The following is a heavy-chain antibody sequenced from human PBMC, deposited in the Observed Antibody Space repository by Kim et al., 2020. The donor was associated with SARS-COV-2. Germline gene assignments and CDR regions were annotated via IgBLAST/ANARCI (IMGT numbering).Heavy chain of an antibody. CDR2: ISYDGSNK. V-gene: IGHV3-30*18. CDR3: AKDRRELAAGDY. Sequence: GGSLRLSCAASGFTFSSYGMHWVRQAPGKGLEWVAVISYDGSNKYYADSVKGRFTISRDNSKNTLYLQMNSLRAEDTAVYYCAKDRRELAAGDYWGQGTLVTVSS. CDR1: GFTFSSYG. J-gene: IGHJ4*02. D-gene: IGHD1-26*01.